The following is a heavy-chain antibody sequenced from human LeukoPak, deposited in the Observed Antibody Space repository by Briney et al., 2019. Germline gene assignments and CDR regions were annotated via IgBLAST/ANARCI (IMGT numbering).Heavy chain of an antibody. CDR3: ARDVYDSSGYYYPNYFDY. CDR2: ISAYNGNT. Sequence: GASVKVSCKASGYTFTSYGISWVRQAPGQGLEWMGWISAYNGNTNYAQKLQGRVTMTTDTSTSTAYMELRSLRSDDTAVYYCARDVYDSSGYYYPNYFDYWGQGTLVTVSS. D-gene: IGHD3-22*01. J-gene: IGHJ4*02. CDR1: GYTFTSYG. V-gene: IGHV1-18*01.